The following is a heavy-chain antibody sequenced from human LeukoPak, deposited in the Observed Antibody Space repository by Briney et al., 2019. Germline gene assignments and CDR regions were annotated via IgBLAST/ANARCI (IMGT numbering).Heavy chain of an antibody. D-gene: IGHD3-22*01. CDR2: ISSSSSYI. CDR1: GFTVSSYS. J-gene: IGHJ4*02. V-gene: IGHV3-21*01. CDR3: ARDRTNYYDSSGYWDY. Sequence: GGSLRLSCAASGFTVSSYSMNWVRQAPGKGLEWVSSISSSSSYIYYADSVKGRFTISRDNAKNSLYLQMNSLRAEDTAVYYCARDRTNYYDSSGYWDYWGQGTLVTVSS.